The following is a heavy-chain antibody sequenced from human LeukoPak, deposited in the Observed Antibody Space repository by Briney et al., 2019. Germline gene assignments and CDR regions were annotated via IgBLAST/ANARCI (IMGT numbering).Heavy chain of an antibody. CDR2: ISGSGGST. CDR1: GFTFSSYA. CDR3: AKDAIVATGYYYYGVDV. Sequence: GSLRLSCAASGFTFSSYAMSWVRRAPGKGLEWVSAISGSGGSTYYADSVKGRFTISRDNSKNTLYLQMNSLRAEDTAVYYCAKDAIVATGYYYYGVDVWGQGTTVTVSS. D-gene: IGHD5-12*01. V-gene: IGHV3-23*01. J-gene: IGHJ6*02.